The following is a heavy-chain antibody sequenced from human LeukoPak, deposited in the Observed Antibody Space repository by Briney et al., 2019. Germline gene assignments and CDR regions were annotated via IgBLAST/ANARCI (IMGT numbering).Heavy chain of an antibody. V-gene: IGHV4-34*01. CDR1: GGSFSGYY. D-gene: IGHD4-17*01. J-gene: IGHJ5*02. CDR2: INHSGST. CDR3: ARALTDGDYSHWFDP. Sequence: SETLSLTCAVYGGSFSGYYWSWIRQPPGKGLEWIGEINHSGSTNYNPSLKSRVTISVDTSKNQFSLKLSSVTAADTAVYYCARALTDGDYSHWFDPWGQGTLVTVSS.